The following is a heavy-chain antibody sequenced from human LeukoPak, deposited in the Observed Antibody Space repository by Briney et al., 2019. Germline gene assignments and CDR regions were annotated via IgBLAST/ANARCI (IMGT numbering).Heavy chain of an antibody. Sequence: ASVKVSCKASGYTFTSYGISWVRQAPGQGLEWMGWISAYNGNTNYSQKLQGRVTMTTDTSTSTAYMELRSLRSDDTAVYYCARGARIAARPGFDYWGQGTLVTVSS. V-gene: IGHV1-18*01. D-gene: IGHD6-6*01. CDR2: ISAYNGNT. J-gene: IGHJ4*02. CDR3: ARGARIAARPGFDY. CDR1: GYTFTSYG.